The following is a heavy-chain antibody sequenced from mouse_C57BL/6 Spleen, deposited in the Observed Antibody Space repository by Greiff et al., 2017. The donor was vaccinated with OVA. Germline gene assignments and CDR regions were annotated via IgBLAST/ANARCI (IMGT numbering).Heavy chain of an antibody. CDR1: GYTFTDYE. CDR3: TRGDYVRAWFAY. V-gene: IGHV1-15*01. Sequence: QVQLKQSGAELVRPGASVTLSCKASGYTFTDYEMHWVKQTPVHGLEWIGAIDPETGGTAYNQKFKGKAILTADKSSSTAYMELRSLTSEDSAVYYCTRGDYVRAWFAYWGQGTLVTVSA. D-gene: IGHD2-4*01. CDR2: IDPETGGT. J-gene: IGHJ3*01.